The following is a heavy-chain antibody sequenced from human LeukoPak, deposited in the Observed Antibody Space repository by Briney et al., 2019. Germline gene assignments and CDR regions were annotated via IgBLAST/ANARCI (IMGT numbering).Heavy chain of an antibody. Sequence: SETLSLTCTVSGGPISSYYWSWIRQPPGKGLEWIGYIYYSGSTNYNPSLKSRVTISVDTSKNQFSLKLSSVTAADTAVYYCARGVGAYNFDYWGQGTLVTVSS. CDR2: IYYSGST. D-gene: IGHD1-26*01. CDR3: ARGVGAYNFDY. J-gene: IGHJ4*02. CDR1: GGPISSYY. V-gene: IGHV4-59*01.